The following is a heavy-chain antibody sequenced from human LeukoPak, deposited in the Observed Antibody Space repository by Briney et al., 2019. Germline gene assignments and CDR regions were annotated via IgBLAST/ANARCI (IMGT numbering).Heavy chain of an antibody. J-gene: IGHJ4*02. CDR3: ARVQTAGTHY. CDR2: IYTSGST. CDR1: GGSISSYF. D-gene: IGHD6-13*01. V-gene: IGHV4-4*07. Sequence: PSETLSLTCTVSGGSISSYFCSWIRQPAGKGLEWIGRIYTSGSTNYNPSLKSRVTISVDKSKNQFSLKLSSVTAADTAVYYCARVQTAGTHYWGQGTLVTVSS.